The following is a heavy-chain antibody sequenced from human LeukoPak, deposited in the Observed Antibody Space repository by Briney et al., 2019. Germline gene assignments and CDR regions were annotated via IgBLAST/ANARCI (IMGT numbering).Heavy chain of an antibody. Sequence: GGSLRLSCAASGFNFGGYVMSWVRQAPGKGLEWVSVISRSGDYTKYADSVKGRFTISRDNSKNTLSLQVSGLRAEDTAIYYCAEDRDDSSHYAFNHWGQGILVRVSS. CDR1: GFNFGGYV. V-gene: IGHV3-23*01. CDR3: AEDRDDSSHYAFNH. D-gene: IGHD4-11*01. CDR2: ISRSGDYT. J-gene: IGHJ4*02.